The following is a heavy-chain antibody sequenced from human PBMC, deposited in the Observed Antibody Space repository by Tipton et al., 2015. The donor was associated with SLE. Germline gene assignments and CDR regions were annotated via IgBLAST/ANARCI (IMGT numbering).Heavy chain of an antibody. CDR1: GGSISSGGYY. CDR2: IYYSGST. CDR3: ARGWFRVPSMVRGVLWKD. Sequence: TLSLTCTVSGGSISSGGYYWSWIRQHPGKGLEWIGYIYYSGSTYYNPSLKSRVTISVDMSKNQFSLKLTSVTAADTAVYYCARGWFRVPSMVRGVLWKDWGQGTLVTVSS. J-gene: IGHJ4*02. V-gene: IGHV4-31*03. D-gene: IGHD3-10*01.